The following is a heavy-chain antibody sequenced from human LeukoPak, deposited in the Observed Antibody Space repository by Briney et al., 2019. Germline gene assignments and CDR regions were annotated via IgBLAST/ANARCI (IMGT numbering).Heavy chain of an antibody. D-gene: IGHD4-17*01. V-gene: IGHV3-66*01. CDR3: ARDLDYAYFQH. Sequence: GGSLRLSCAASGFTVSSNYMSWVRQAPGKGLEWVSVIYSGGSTYYADSVEGRFTISRDNSKNTLYLQMNSLRAEDTAVYYCARDLDYAYFQHWGQGTLVTVSS. CDR1: GFTVSSNY. J-gene: IGHJ1*01. CDR2: IYSGGST.